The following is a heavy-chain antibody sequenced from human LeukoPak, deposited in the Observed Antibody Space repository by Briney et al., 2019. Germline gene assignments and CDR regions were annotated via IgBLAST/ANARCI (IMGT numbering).Heavy chain of an antibody. J-gene: IGHJ4*02. V-gene: IGHV3-48*03. CDR2: ISRSSGSTT. CDR1: GFTFSSYE. D-gene: IGHD3-22*01. Sequence: PGGSLRLSCAASGFTFSSYEMNWVRQAPGKGLEWVSYISRSSGSTTYYAESVKGRFTISRDNAKNSLYLQMNSLRVEDTAVYYCARDQVSSSGYLDYFDYWGQGALVTVSS. CDR3: ARDQVSSSGYLDYFDY.